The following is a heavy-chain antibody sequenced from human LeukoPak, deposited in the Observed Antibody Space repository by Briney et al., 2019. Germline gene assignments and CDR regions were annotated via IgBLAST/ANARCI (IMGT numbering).Heavy chain of an antibody. V-gene: IGHV5-10-1*01. CDR2: INPSDSYT. CDR1: GYSFTSYW. Sequence: GESLKISCKGSGYSFTSYWISWVRQMPGKGLEWMGRINPSDSYTNYSPSFQSHVTISADKSISTAYLQWSSLKASDTAMYYCARRRDGYNYDAFDIWGQGTMVTVSS. CDR3: ARRRDGYNYDAFDI. J-gene: IGHJ3*02. D-gene: IGHD5-24*01.